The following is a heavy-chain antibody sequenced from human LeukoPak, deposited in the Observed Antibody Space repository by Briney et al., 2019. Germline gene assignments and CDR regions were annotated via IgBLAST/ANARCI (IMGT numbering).Heavy chain of an antibody. CDR3: ARDRGPSYCSSTTRRTLDW. CDR2: ISAHNGNT. Sequence: ASVKVSCKASGYSFSSYGLSWVRQAPGQGLEWMGWISAHNGNTNYAQRFQGRLTMTTDTPTSTAYMELRSLTSGDTAVYYCARDRGPSYCSSTTRRTLDWWGQGTLVTVSS. D-gene: IGHD2-2*01. V-gene: IGHV1-18*01. J-gene: IGHJ4*02. CDR1: GYSFSSYG.